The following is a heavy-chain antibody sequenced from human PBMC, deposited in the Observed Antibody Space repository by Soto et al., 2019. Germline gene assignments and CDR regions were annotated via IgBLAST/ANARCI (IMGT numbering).Heavy chain of an antibody. V-gene: IGHV3-30*15. CDR1: GFTFTSYA. CDR3: ARDRLRLGELSLIGYFDY. D-gene: IGHD3-16*02. J-gene: IGHJ4*02. CDR2: ISYDGINE. Sequence: QVQLVESGGSVDQPGRSLRLSCEASGFTFTSYAMHWVRQAPGKGLEWVAVISYDGINEYYADSVKGRFTISRDNSKNTLFLKMSSLRVEDTAVYYCARDRLRLGELSLIGYFDYWGQGTLVTVSS.